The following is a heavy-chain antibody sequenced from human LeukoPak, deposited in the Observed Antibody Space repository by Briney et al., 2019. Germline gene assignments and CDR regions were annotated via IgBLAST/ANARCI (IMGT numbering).Heavy chain of an antibody. D-gene: IGHD3-22*01. CDR2: INPNSGGT. Sequence: ASVKVSCTSSGYTFTVYYMHWVRQAPGQGLEWMGWINPNSGGTNYAQKFQGRVTMTRDTSISTAYMELSRLRSDDTAVYYCARPTLSPYYYDSSGDYDYWGQGTLVTVSS. J-gene: IGHJ4*02. CDR3: ARPTLSPYYYDSSGDYDY. CDR1: GYTFTVYY. V-gene: IGHV1-2*02.